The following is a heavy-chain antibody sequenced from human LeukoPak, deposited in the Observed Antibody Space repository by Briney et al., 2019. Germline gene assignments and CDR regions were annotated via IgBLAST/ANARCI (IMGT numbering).Heavy chain of an antibody. V-gene: IGHV3-30*18. CDR3: AKDLSGRKGSFDY. CDR2: ISYDGSNK. CDR1: RVIFSSYC. D-gene: IGHD3-10*01. J-gene: IGHJ4*02. Sequence: PGGSLRLSCAPCRVIFSSYCMHWVRQAPGKGLEWGAVISYDGSNKHYADSVKGRFTISRDNSKNTLYMQMNSLRAEDTAVYYCAKDLSGRKGSFDYWGQGTLVTVSS.